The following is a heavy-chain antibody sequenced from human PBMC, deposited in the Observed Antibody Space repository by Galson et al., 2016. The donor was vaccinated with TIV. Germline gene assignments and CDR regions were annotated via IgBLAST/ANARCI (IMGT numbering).Heavy chain of an antibody. CDR3: ARGKERVINYYYYMDV. Sequence: SVKVSCKASGGTFSSYGISWVRQAPGQGLEWMGGINPVFGIPNYEQKFQGRVTITADESTSTAYMELTSLRSEDTAVYYCARGKERVINYYYYMDVWGKGTTVIVSS. CDR2: INPVFGIP. D-gene: IGHD3-3*01. CDR1: GGTFSSYG. J-gene: IGHJ6*03. V-gene: IGHV1-69*13.